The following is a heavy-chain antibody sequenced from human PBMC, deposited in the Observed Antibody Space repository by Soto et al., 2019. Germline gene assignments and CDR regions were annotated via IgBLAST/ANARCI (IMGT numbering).Heavy chain of an antibody. CDR1: GYTFTSYY. CDR2: INPSGDSK. CDR3: ARSYYDYVWGSYRSAHFDY. D-gene: IGHD3-16*02. Sequence: ASVKVSCKASGYTFTSYYMHWVRQAPGQGLEWMGIINPSGDSKSYAQKLKGRVNMTRDTTTSTVYIEQSSQRYEDMAVYFCARSYYDYVWGSYRSAHFDYWGQGTLVTVSS. V-gene: IGHV1-46*01. J-gene: IGHJ4*02.